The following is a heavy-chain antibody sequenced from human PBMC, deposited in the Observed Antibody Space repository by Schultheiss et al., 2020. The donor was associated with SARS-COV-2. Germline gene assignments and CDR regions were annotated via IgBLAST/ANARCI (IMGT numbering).Heavy chain of an antibody. CDR2: ISSSSSYI. J-gene: IGHJ4*02. CDR3: ARDLGSSWTYYFDY. V-gene: IGHV3-21*04. Sequence: GGSLRLSCAASGFTFSSYSMNWVRQAPGKGLEWVSSISSSSSYIYYADSVKGRFTISRDNAKNSLYLQMNSLRVEDTAVYYCARDLGSSWTYYFDYWGQGTLVTVSS. D-gene: IGHD6-13*01. CDR1: GFTFSSYS.